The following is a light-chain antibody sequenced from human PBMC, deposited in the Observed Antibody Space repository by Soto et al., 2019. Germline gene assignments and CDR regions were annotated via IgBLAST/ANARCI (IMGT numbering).Light chain of an antibody. J-gene: IGLJ2*01. CDR3: QSYDSSLGGHVV. Sequence: QSVLTQPPSVSGAPGQRVTISCTGRSSNIGAGYDVHWYQQLPGTAPKLLIYGNSNRPSGVPDRFAGSKSGTSASLAITGLQAEDEADYYCQSYDSSLGGHVVFGGGTELTAL. CDR2: GNS. CDR1: SSNIGAGYD. V-gene: IGLV1-40*01.